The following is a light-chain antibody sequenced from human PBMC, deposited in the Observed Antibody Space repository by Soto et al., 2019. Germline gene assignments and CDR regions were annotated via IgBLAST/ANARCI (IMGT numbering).Light chain of an antibody. J-gene: IGKJ2*01. CDR2: TSG. Sequence: IQMTQSPSSLSASVGDRVTITCRASQRITTYLKWYQQKPGKAPKLLISTSGTLQRGVPSRFSGSGSGTDFTLTITALRPEDFATYFCQQSYSIPYTFGQGTKLEIK. V-gene: IGKV1-39*01. CDR3: QQSYSIPYT. CDR1: QRITTY.